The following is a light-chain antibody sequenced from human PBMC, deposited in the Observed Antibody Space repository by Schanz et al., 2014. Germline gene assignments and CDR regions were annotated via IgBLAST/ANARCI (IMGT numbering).Light chain of an antibody. V-gene: IGLV2-14*01. J-gene: IGLJ1*01. CDR2: DVS. CDR3: SSYTSSSTLYV. CDR1: SSDVGGFNY. Sequence: QSALTQPASVSGSHGQSITISCTGTSSDVGGFNYVSWYQQHPGKAPRFMIYDVSNRPSGVSNRFSGSKSGNTASLTISGLQAEDEADYYCSSYTSSSTLYVFGTGTKVTVL.